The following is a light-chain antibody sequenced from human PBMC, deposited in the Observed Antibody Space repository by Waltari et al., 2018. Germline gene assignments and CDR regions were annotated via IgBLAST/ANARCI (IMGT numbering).Light chain of an antibody. CDR1: SGHSSNV. J-gene: IGLJ3*02. V-gene: IGLV4-69*01. CDR3: QTGGHGTWV. CDR2: VNSDGSH. Sequence: QLVLTQSPSASASLGASIKLTCPLSSGHSSNVIAWLQQQPEKGPRFLMKVNSDGSHRKGDEIPDRFSGSSSGSERYLSISSLQSEDEADYFCQTGGHGTWVFGGGTKLTVL.